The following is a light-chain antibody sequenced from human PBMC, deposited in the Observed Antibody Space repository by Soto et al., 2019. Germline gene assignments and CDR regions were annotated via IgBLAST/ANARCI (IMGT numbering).Light chain of an antibody. V-gene: IGKV3D-15*01. J-gene: IGKJ5*01. CDR1: QSVSSK. Sequence: EIVLTQSPATLSVSPGERATLSCRASQSVSSKLAWYQQKPGQAPTLLIYGASTRATGIPARFSGSGSGTEFTLSISSLQSEDSAVYYCQQYNNWPPITFGQGTRLEIK. CDR2: GAS. CDR3: QQYNNWPPIT.